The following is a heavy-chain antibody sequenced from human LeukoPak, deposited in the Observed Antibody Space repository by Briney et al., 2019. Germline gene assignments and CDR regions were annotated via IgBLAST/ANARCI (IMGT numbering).Heavy chain of an antibody. J-gene: IGHJ4*02. V-gene: IGHV5-51*01. CDR3: ARQDGSARYYFDY. CDR2: FYPLDSDN. Sequence: LGALPLICGEGAGSNSSSNWIGWVRLLPGKGVEWMRVFYPLDSDNKNSPSCQGKITIEVNKKKSTAYLQWSSLNASDTAMYYCARQDGSARYYFDYWGQGTLVTASS. CDR1: GSNSSSNW. D-gene: IGHD5-24*01.